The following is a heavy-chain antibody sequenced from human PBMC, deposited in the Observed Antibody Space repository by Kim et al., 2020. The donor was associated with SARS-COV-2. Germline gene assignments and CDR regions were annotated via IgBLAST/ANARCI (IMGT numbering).Heavy chain of an antibody. J-gene: IGHJ4*02. V-gene: IGHV4-39*01. Sequence: YYSPPLKSRIPISADTPKNQFSLKLTSMTAADTAVYYWSRHRYTSLGDFDVWGQGTLVTVSS. CDR3: SRHRYTSLGDFDV. D-gene: IGHD3-16*02.